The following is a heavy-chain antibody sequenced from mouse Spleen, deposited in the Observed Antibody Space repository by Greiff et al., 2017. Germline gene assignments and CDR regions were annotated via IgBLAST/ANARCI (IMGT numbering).Heavy chain of an antibody. CDR3: ARHEDYEERFAY. CDR2: ISSGGSYT. CDR1: GFTFSSYG. Sequence: EVMLVESGGDLVKPGGSLKLSCAASGFTFSSYGMSWVRQTPDKRLEWVATISSGGSYTYYPDSVKGRFTISRDNAKNTLYLQMSSLKSEDTAMYYCARHEDYEERFAYWGQGTLVTVSA. J-gene: IGHJ3*01. D-gene: IGHD2-4*01. V-gene: IGHV5-6*01.